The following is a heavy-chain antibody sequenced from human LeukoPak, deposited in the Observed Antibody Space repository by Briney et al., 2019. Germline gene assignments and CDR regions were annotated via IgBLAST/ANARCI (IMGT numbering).Heavy chain of an antibody. V-gene: IGHV1-18*01. Sequence: ASVKVSCKASGYTFTSYGISWVRQAPGQGLEWMGWISAYNGNTNYAQKFQGRVTMTRDTSISTAYMELSRLRSDDTAVYYCARTYSSSWEDAFDIWGQGTMVTVSS. CDR2: ISAYNGNT. D-gene: IGHD6-13*01. CDR3: ARTYSSSWEDAFDI. J-gene: IGHJ3*02. CDR1: GYTFTSYG.